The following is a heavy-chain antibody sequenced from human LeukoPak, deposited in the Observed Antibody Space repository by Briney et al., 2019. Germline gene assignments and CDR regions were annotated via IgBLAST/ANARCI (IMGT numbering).Heavy chain of an antibody. D-gene: IGHD3-22*01. CDR3: ARLGVVVITYGFDY. Sequence: SETPSLTCTVSGDSIKSSSYYWAWVRQPPGKGLEWIASIYYSGTTYYNPSLKSRVTISVDTSKNQFSLKLSSVTAADTAVYYCARLGVVVITYGFDYWGQGTLVTVSS. V-gene: IGHV4-39*01. CDR2: IYYSGTT. CDR1: GDSIKSSSYY. J-gene: IGHJ4*02.